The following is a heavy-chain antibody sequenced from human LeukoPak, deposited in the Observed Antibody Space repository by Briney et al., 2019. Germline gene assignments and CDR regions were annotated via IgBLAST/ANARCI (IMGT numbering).Heavy chain of an antibody. J-gene: IGHJ3*02. D-gene: IGHD1-26*01. CDR2: IYYSWTT. V-gene: IGHV4-59*01. CDR3: ARVIGVGATDAFDI. CDR1: GGSISSYY. Sequence: SETLSLTCTVSGGSISSYYWSWIRQPPGKGLEWIGYIYYSWTTSYNPSLKSRVTISVDTSKNQFSLKLSSVTAADTAVYYCARVIGVGATDAFDIWGQGTMVTVSS.